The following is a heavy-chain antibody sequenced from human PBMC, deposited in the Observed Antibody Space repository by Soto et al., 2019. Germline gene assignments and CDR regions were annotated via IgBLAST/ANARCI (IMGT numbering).Heavy chain of an antibody. CDR2: MNPHSGNT. Sequence: AASVKVSCKASGYTFANYDINWVRQATGQGLEWMGWMNPHSGNTGYARRLQGRVSMTFNTSTTTAYMELTSLRSEDTAVYFCARGWELPAATFDYWGQGSLVTVSS. CDR1: GYTFANYD. V-gene: IGHV1-8*01. CDR3: ARGWELPAATFDY. D-gene: IGHD2-2*01. J-gene: IGHJ4*02.